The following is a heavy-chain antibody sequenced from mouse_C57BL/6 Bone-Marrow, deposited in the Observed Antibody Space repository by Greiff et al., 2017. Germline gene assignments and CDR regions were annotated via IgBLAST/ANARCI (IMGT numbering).Heavy chain of an antibody. CDR3: SRRDCYSERCAY. J-gene: IGHJ3*01. V-gene: IGHV5-6*02. Sequence: VRLMESGGDLVKPGGSLKLSCAASGFTFSSYGMSWVRQTPDKRLEWVATISSGGSYTYYPDSVKGRFTISRDNAKNTLYLHMSSLKSEDTSMYYCSRRDCYSERCAYGGQWTLVTVSA. D-gene: IGHD2-3*01. CDR2: ISSGGSYT. CDR1: GFTFSSYG.